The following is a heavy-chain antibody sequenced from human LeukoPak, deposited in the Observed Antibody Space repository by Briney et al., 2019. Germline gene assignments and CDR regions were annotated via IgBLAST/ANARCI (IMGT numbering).Heavy chain of an antibody. J-gene: IGHJ4*02. CDR3: ARGFFSGGDDY. CDR1: EFTFSSYN. Sequence: GGSLRLSCAASEFTFSSYNMNWVRQAPGKGLEWVSSISSSSSYIYYADSVKGRFTISRDNAKNSLYLQMNSLRAEDTAVYYCARGFFSGGDDYWGQGTLVTVSS. CDR2: ISSSSSYI. D-gene: IGHD2-21*02. V-gene: IGHV3-21*01.